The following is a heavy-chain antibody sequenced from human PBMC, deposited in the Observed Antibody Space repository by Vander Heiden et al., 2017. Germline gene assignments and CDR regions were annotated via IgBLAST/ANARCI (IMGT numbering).Heavy chain of an antibody. CDR1: GFTASRNY. D-gene: IGHD3-10*01. CDR3: AGTMVRGGSYYYYYGMDV. CDR2: IYSGGST. V-gene: IGHV3-53*01. Sequence: EVQRVESGGGLIQPGGSLSLSCAASGFTASRNYMSWVRQAPGKGLEWVSVIYSGGSTYYADSVKGRFTISRDNSKNTLYLQMNSLRAEETAVYYCAGTMVRGGSYYYYYGMDVWGHGTTVTVSS. J-gene: IGHJ6*02.